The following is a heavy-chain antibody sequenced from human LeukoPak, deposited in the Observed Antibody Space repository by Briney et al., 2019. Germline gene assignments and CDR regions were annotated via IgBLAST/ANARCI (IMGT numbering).Heavy chain of an antibody. D-gene: IGHD1-1*01. Sequence: TGGSLRLSCLASGFTFRAYAMYWVRQAPGKGLEYVSGISNNGGSSFYADSVKGRFTISRDNSKNTLYLQMSSLTAEDTAVYYCVKITSVTGGDCWGQGTRLTVSS. CDR1: GFTFRAYA. CDR3: VKITSVTGGDC. V-gene: IGHV3-64D*09. CDR2: ISNNGGSS. J-gene: IGHJ4*02.